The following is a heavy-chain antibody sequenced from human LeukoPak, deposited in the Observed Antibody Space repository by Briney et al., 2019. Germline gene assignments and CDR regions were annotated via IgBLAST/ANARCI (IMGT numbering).Heavy chain of an antibody. D-gene: IGHD6-13*01. CDR1: GYTFTSYG. J-gene: IGHJ5*02. Sequence: ASVKVSCKASGYTFTSYGINWVRQATGQGLEWMGWMNPNSGNTGYAQKFQGRVTITRNTSISTAYMELSSLRSEDTAVYYCARGRSAAGTPGFDPWGQGTLVTVSS. V-gene: IGHV1-8*03. CDR3: ARGRSAAGTPGFDP. CDR2: MNPNSGNT.